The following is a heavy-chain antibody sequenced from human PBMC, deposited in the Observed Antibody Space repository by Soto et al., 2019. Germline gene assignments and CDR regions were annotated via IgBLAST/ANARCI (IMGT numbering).Heavy chain of an antibody. D-gene: IGHD5-18*01. CDR2: ISWNSGSI. CDR1: GLNFVDYG. J-gene: IGHJ4*02. CDR3: AKAVGSYGNFDY. V-gene: IGHV3-9*01. Sequence: PKRVSCAAAGLNFVDYGRHWVRKATGKGLEWVSRISWNSGSIGYADSVKGRFTISRDNAKNSLYLQMNSLRAEDTALYYCAKAVGSYGNFDYWGQGTLVTVSS.